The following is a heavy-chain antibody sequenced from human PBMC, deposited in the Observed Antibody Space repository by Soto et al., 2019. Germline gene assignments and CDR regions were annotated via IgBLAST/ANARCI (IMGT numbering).Heavy chain of an antibody. J-gene: IGHJ4*02. D-gene: IGHD3-10*01. CDR1: GFTFSSYS. V-gene: IGHV3-21*01. Sequence: GGSLRLSCAASGFTFSSYSMNWVRQAPGKGLEWVSSISSRSSYIYYADSVKGRFTISRDNAKNSLYLQMNSLRAEDTAVYYCASYRFGESAPFFDYWGQGTLVTVSS. CDR3: ASYRFGESAPFFDY. CDR2: ISSRSSYI.